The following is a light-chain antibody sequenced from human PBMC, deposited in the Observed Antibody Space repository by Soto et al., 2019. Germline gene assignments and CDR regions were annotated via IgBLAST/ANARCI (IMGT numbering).Light chain of an antibody. CDR3: QQLNSYPWT. Sequence: IQLTQSPSSLSASVGDRVTITCRASQGISSYLAWYQQKPGKAPQLLIYAASTLQSGVPSRFSGSGSGTDFDITISSLQPEDFATYFGQQLNSYPWTFGQGTKVEIK. V-gene: IGKV1-9*01. CDR1: QGISSY. CDR2: AAS. J-gene: IGKJ1*01.